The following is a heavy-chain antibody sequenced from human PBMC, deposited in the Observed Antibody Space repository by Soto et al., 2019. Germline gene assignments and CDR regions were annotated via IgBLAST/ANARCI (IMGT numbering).Heavy chain of an antibody. CDR3: AGDKNSNIWFKY. CDR1: GASLTSHF. J-gene: IGHJ4*02. CDR2: IYKSGTT. D-gene: IGHD3-22*01. Sequence: QVYLQESGPGLVKPSETLSLTCTVSGASLTSHFWTWVRQHPGQRPQSIGCIYKSGTTDANPSLKGRVTISVDSSRNQFSLTLTSVTAEDTAVYYCAGDKNSNIWFKYWGRGVLVTVSS. V-gene: IGHV4-59*11.